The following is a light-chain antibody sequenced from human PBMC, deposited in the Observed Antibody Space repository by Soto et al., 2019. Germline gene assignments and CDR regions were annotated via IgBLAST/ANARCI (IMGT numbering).Light chain of an antibody. Sequence: AIQMTQSPSSLSASVGDRVTITCRACQDIRNDLAWYQQKPGKAPKLLIYAASSLQSGVPSRFSGSGSGTDFTLTISSLQPEDFSAYYCLQDYNFPRTFGQGTKVDIK. CDR1: QDIRND. V-gene: IGKV1-6*01. J-gene: IGKJ1*01. CDR2: AAS. CDR3: LQDYNFPRT.